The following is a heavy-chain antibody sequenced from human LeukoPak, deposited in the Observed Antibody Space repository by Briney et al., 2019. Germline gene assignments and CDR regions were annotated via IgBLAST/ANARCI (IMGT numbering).Heavy chain of an antibody. CDR2: IYPGDSDT. CDR1: GYSFTSYW. Sequence: GESLKISCKGSGYSFTSYWIGLVRQMPGKGLEWMGIIYPGDSDTRYSPSFQGQVTISADKSISTAYVQWSSLKASDTAMYYCASLRDGYNRPFDIWGQGTMVTVSS. CDR3: ASLRDGYNRPFDI. D-gene: IGHD5-24*01. V-gene: IGHV5-51*01. J-gene: IGHJ3*02.